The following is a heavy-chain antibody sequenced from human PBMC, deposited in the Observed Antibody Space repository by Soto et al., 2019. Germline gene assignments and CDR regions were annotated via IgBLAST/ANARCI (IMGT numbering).Heavy chain of an antibody. CDR2: INYDGYS. J-gene: IGHJ6*02. Sequence: QVQLQESGPGLVKTSENLSLTCTVSGGSITNYYCSWFRQPPGKGLEWIGYINYDGYSAYNLTLKRRVTLSMDASKTQFSLMLESVTATDTAVYYCARHGFGPLHGLVDVWGPGTTVIVSS. CDR3: ARHGFGPLHGLVDV. CDR1: GGSITNYY. D-gene: IGHD3-10*01. V-gene: IGHV4-59*08.